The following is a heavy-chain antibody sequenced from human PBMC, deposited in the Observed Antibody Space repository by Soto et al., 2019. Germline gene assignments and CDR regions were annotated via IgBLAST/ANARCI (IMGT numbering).Heavy chain of an antibody. Sequence: GGSLRLSCEASGFIFSDHAMSWVRQAPGKGLEWVSAISGNGIATYYADSVKGRFTISRDNSKNTLYLQMNRLRADDTAVYYCARDSVGTTGTTDYYYYYGMDVWGQGTTVTVSS. CDR1: GFIFSDHA. J-gene: IGHJ6*02. V-gene: IGHV3-23*01. CDR2: ISGNGIAT. CDR3: ARDSVGTTGTTDYYYYYGMDV. D-gene: IGHD1-1*01.